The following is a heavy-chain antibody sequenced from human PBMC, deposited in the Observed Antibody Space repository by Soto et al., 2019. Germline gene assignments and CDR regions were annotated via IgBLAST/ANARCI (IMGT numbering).Heavy chain of an antibody. Sequence: ASVKVSCKASGYTFTGYYMHWVRQAPGQGLEWMGWINPNSGGTNYAQKFQGWVTMTRDTSISTAYMELSRLRSDDTAVYYCARSLSSGTILYMDVWGKGTTVTVSS. CDR1: GYTFTGYY. CDR3: ARSLSSGTILYMDV. V-gene: IGHV1-2*04. D-gene: IGHD3-10*01. J-gene: IGHJ6*03. CDR2: INPNSGGT.